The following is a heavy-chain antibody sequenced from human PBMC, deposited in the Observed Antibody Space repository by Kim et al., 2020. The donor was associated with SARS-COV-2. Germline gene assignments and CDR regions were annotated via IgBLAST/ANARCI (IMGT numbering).Heavy chain of an antibody. J-gene: IGHJ6*01. CDR1: GGSLSSSSYY. CDR2: AYYIGNS. CDR3: ARHQRFSVGWYVAFYY. V-gene: IGHV4-39*01. D-gene: IGHD6-19*01. Sequence: SETLYLTCTVSGGSLSSSSYYWGWIRQPPGKGLEWIGTAYYIGNSYYNTSLKRRVNISVDTSKNQFSLKLGLVTVAATAVYYCARHQRFSVGWYVAFYY.